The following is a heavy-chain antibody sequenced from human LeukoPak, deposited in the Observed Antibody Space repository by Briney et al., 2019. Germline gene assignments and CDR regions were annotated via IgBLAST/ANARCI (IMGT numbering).Heavy chain of an antibody. CDR2: VSSSSSTI. D-gene: IGHD3-22*01. CDR3: ARSRGSGYYDSSGYSDY. V-gene: IGHV3-48*01. Sequence: PGGSLRLSCAASGFTFSSYSMNWVRQAPGKGLEWVSYVSSSSSTIYYADSVKGRFTISRDNAKNSLYLQMNSLRAEDTAVYYCARSRGSGYYDSSGYSDYWGQGTPVTVSS. CDR1: GFTFSSYS. J-gene: IGHJ4*02.